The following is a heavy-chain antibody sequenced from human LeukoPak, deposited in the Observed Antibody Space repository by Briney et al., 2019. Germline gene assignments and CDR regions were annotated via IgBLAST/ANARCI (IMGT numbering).Heavy chain of an antibody. CDR3: TRGPGTGWRFDS. D-gene: IGHD6-19*01. CDR1: GFTFTSYG. CDR2: ISSSSSYI. Sequence: KTGGSLRLSCAASGFTFTSYGMTWVPQAPGKGLEWVSSISSSSSYIYYSDSVKGRFTISRDNAKNSLYLQMNSLKADDTAVYYCTRGPGTGWRFDSWGQGTLVTVSS. V-gene: IGHV3-21*01. J-gene: IGHJ4*02.